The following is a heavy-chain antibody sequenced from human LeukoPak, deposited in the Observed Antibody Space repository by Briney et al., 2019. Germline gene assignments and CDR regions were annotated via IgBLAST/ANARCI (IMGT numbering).Heavy chain of an antibody. CDR2: ISGNGGRT. Sequence: GGSLRLSCAASGFTFTSYGMSWVRQAPGKGLEWVSAISGNGGRTDYADSVKGRFTISRDNSKNTLYLQMNSLRAEDTAIYYCATDPSSGYTYDFWGQGTLVTVSS. CDR3: ATDPSSGYTYDF. J-gene: IGHJ4*02. D-gene: IGHD5-18*01. V-gene: IGHV3-23*01. CDR1: GFTFTSYG.